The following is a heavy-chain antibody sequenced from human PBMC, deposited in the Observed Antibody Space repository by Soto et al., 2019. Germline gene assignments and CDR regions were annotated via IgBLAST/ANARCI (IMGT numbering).Heavy chain of an antibody. J-gene: IGHJ6*02. V-gene: IGHV1-3*01. CDR1: GYTFTNYA. CDR3: ARASYYDSRGYYKNNYYYGMDV. D-gene: IGHD3-22*01. CDR2: INAGNGDT. Sequence: GASVKVSCKASGYTFTNYAMHWVRQAPGQRLEWMGWINAGNGDTKYSQKFQGRVTFTRDTSASTAYMELSSLRSEDTAVYFCARASYYDSRGYYKNNYYYGMDVWGQGTTVTVSS.